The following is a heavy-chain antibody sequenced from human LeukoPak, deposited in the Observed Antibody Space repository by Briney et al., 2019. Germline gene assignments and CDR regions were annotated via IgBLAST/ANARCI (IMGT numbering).Heavy chain of an antibody. CDR3: ARQGELAIDY. CDR1: GGSVSSNAYY. D-gene: IGHD1-26*01. CDR2: IYYSGTT. J-gene: IGHJ4*02. Sequence: STETLSLTCAVAGGSVSSNAYYWGWIRQPPEKGLEYIGSIYYSGTTYYNPSLQSRVTISVDTSENQFSLKLSSVTAADTAVYYCARQGELAIDYWGQGTLVTVSS. V-gene: IGHV4-39*01.